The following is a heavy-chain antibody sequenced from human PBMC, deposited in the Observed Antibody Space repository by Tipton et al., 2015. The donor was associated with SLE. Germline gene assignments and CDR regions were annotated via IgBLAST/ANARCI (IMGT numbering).Heavy chain of an antibody. CDR1: RFTFSSYA. CDR3: ARGYDYGATVDV. D-gene: IGHD4/OR15-4a*01. CDR2: ISNSGGFT. Sequence: SLRLSCADSRFTFSSYAMSRVRQAPGKGLEWVSEISNSGGFTYYADSVKGRFTISRDNSKNTLFLQMNTLRAEDSAVYYCARGYDYGATVDVWGQGTMVTVSS. J-gene: IGHJ3*01. V-gene: IGHV3-23*01.